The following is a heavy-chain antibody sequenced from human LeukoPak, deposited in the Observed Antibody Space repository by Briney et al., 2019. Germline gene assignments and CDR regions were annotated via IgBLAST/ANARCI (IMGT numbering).Heavy chain of an antibody. V-gene: IGHV4-61*02. Sequence: SQTLSLTCTVSGGSISSGSYYWSWIRQPAGKGLEWIGRIYTSGSTNYNPSPKSRVTISVDTSKNQFSLKLSSVTAADTAVYYCASSYQLGILLFHDAFDIWGQGTMVTVSS. D-gene: IGHD2-2*01. CDR3: ASSYQLGILLFHDAFDI. J-gene: IGHJ3*02. CDR1: GGSISSGSYY. CDR2: IYTSGST.